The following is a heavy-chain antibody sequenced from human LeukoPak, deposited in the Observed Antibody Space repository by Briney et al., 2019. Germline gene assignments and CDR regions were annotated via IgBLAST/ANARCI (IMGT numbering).Heavy chain of an antibody. CDR2: IYYSGST. Sequence: PSETLSLTCTVSGGSISSSSYYWGWIRQPPGKGLEWIGSIYYSGSTYYNPSLKSRVTISVDTSKNQFSLKLSSVTAADTAVYYCAREDDYGGNSGAFDIWGQGTMVTVSS. V-gene: IGHV4-39*02. J-gene: IGHJ3*02. CDR1: GGSISSSSYY. CDR3: AREDDYGGNSGAFDI. D-gene: IGHD4-17*01.